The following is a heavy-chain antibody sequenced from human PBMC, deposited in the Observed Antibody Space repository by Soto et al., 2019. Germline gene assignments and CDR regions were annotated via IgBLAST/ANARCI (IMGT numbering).Heavy chain of an antibody. Sequence: EVRRVESGGGLVQPGGSLRLSCAASGFTFSNYEMIWVRQAPGKGLEWVANIKQDGREKYYVDSVKGRFTISRDNAKDSLYLQMNSLRVEDTAVYYFARAYYRGMDVWGLGTTVTVSS. CDR3: ARAYYRGMDV. CDR1: GFTFSNYE. V-gene: IGHV3-7*05. D-gene: IGHD1-26*01. J-gene: IGHJ6*02. CDR2: IKQDGREK.